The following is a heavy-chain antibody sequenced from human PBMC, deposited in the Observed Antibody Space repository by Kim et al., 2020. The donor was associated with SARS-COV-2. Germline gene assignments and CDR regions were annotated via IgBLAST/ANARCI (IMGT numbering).Heavy chain of an antibody. D-gene: IGHD6-13*01. V-gene: IGHV4-34*01. CDR3: ARGRRSSWYPRVDYFDY. CDR2: INHSGST. Sequence: SETLSLTCAVYGGSFSGYYWSWIRQPPGKGLEWIGEINHSGSTNYNPSLKSRVTISVDTSKNQFSLKLSSVTAADTAVYYCARGRRSSWYPRVDYFDYWGQGTLVTVSS. CDR1: GGSFSGYY. J-gene: IGHJ4*02.